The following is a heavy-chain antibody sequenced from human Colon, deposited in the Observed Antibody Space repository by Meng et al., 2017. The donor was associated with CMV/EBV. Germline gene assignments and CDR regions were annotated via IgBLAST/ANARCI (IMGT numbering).Heavy chain of an antibody. CDR3: AREMGYNWDLGHPYGMDV. CDR1: GHTFTTYW. D-gene: IGHD1-20*01. Sequence: GGFLRLSCVVLGHTFTTYWMTWVRQAPGKGLEWVANTKQDGTESYYVDSVKGRFTISRDNRNASLYLQMNSLRVEDTAVYYCAREMGYNWDLGHPYGMDVWGQGTTVTVSS. CDR2: TKQDGTES. V-gene: IGHV3-7*01. J-gene: IGHJ6*02.